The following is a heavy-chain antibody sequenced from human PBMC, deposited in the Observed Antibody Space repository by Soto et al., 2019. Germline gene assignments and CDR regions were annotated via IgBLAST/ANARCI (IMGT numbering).Heavy chain of an antibody. CDR3: ARNGQTYDYYFFDN. Sequence: PSETLSLTCTVSGGSVSSGSYYWSWIRQPPGKGLEWIGYIYYSGSTNYNPSLKSRVTMTRDTSTSTVYMELNSLISEDTAVYYCARNGQTYDYYFFDNWGQGTLVTVSS. D-gene: IGHD5-12*01. J-gene: IGHJ4*02. CDR2: IYYSGST. CDR1: GGSVSSGSYY. V-gene: IGHV4-61*01.